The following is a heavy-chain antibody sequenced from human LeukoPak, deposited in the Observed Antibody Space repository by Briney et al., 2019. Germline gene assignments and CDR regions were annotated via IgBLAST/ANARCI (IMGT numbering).Heavy chain of an antibody. CDR3: ARDGVGATSDAFDI. J-gene: IGHJ3*02. D-gene: IGHD1-26*01. V-gene: IGHV3-64*01. CDR2: ISSNGGST. CDR1: GFTFSSYA. Sequence: HPGGSLRPSCAASGFTFSSYAMHWVRQAPGKGLEYVSAISSNGGSTYYANSVKGRFTISRDNSKNTLYLQMGSLRAEDMAVYYCARDGVGATSDAFDIWGQGTMVTVSS.